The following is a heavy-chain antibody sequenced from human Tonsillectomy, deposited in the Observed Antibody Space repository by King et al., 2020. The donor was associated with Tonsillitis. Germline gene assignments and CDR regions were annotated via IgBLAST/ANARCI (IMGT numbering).Heavy chain of an antibody. CDR3: GRVDPAADYYYGMDV. J-gene: IGHJ6*02. CDR2: IYYSGNT. CDR1: GGSVSSGSYY. Sequence: QLQESGPGLVKPSETLSLTCTVSGGSVSSGSYYWSWIRQPPGKGLEWIGYIYYSGNTNYNPSLKSRVTMSVDTPKNQFSLKLSSVTAADTAVYYCGRVDPAADYYYGMDVWGQGTTVTVSS. V-gene: IGHV4-61*01. D-gene: IGHD2-2*01.